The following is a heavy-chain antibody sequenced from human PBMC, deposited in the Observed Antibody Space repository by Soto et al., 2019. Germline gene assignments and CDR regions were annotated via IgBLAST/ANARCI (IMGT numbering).Heavy chain of an antibody. CDR1: GGSLSGYY. CDR2: IYYAGTT. V-gene: IGHV4-59*08. J-gene: IGHJ4*02. D-gene: IGHD3-22*01. CDR3: TRLGGFYQALDS. Sequence: SETLSLTCSISGGSLSGYYWTWTRQPPGKGLEWIGYIYYAGTTTYNPSLKNRVTISLDTPKNHFSLKMDSVTAADTAVYYCTRLGGFYQALDSWGQGVLVT.